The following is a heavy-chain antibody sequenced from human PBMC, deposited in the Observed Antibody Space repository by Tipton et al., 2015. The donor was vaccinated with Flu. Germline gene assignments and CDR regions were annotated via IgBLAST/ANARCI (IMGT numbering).Heavy chain of an antibody. CDR1: SGSFSGYF. CDR2: INHSGST. V-gene: IGHV4-34*01. Sequence: TLSLTCAVYSGSFSGYFWSWIRQPPGKGLEWIGEINHSGSTNYNPSLKSRVTISVDTSKNQFSLKLSSVTAADTAVYYCARVMVRGPERWFDPWGQGTLVTVSS. CDR3: ARVMVRGPERWFDP. D-gene: IGHD3-10*01. J-gene: IGHJ5*02.